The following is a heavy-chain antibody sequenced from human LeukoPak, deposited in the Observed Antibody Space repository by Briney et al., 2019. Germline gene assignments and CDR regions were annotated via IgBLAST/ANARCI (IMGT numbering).Heavy chain of an antibody. D-gene: IGHD1-26*01. CDR2: IYNSGST. CDR1: GYSISSGYY. J-gene: IGHJ3*02. V-gene: IGHV4-38-2*02. CDR3: ARTYSGSYYAAFDI. Sequence: SETLSLTCTVSGYSISSGYYWGWPRHPPGEGLEWICIIYNSGSTYYNPSLKSRVTISVDTSKNQYSLKLSSVTAADTAVYYCARTYSGSYYAAFDIWGQGTMVTVSS.